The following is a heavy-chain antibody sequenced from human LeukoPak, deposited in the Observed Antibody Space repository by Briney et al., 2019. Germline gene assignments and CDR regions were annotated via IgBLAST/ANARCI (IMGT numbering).Heavy chain of an antibody. Sequence: SCKASGGTFSSYAISWVRQAPGKGLEWVSGISGSDGTTYYADSVKGRFTISRDNSKNTLYLQMNSLRAEDTAVYYCAKKLGITMLRGGYYIDVWGKGTTVTVSS. J-gene: IGHJ6*03. CDR2: ISGSDGTT. D-gene: IGHD3-10*01. V-gene: IGHV3-23*01. CDR3: AKKLGITMLRGGYYIDV. CDR1: GGTFSSYA.